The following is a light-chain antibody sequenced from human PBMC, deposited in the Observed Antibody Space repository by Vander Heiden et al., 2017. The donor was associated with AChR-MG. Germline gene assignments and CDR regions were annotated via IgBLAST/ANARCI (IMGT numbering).Light chain of an antibody. Sequence: SFKLTQPHSVSVSPGQTASITCSGDKLGDVFVSWYVQKPGQSPVLVMYQDDKRPSGIPERFSGSSSGDTATLTISGTQAMDEADYYCQAWDTATRVFFGGGTKLTVL. CDR1: KLGDVF. CDR2: QDD. J-gene: IGLJ2*01. CDR3: QAWDTATRVF. V-gene: IGLV3-1*01.